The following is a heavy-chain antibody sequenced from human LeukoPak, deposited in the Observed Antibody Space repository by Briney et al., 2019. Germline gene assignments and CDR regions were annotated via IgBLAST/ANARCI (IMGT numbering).Heavy chain of an antibody. CDR2: IYYSGST. J-gene: IGHJ4*02. CDR3: ARTLGYSYGYPDY. CDR1: GGSFSSYY. V-gene: IGHV4-59*01. Sequence: NSSETLSLTCTVSGGSFSSYYWSWIRQPPGKGLEWIGYIYYSGSTNYNPSLKSRVTISVDTTKNQFSLKLSSVTAADTAVYYCARTLGYSYGYPDYWGQGTLVTVSS. D-gene: IGHD5-18*01.